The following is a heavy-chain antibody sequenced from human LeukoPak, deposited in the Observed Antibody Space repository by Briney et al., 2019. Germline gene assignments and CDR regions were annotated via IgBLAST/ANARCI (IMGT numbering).Heavy chain of an antibody. Sequence: GGSLRLSCAASGFTFSSYSMNWVRQAPGKGLEWVSSISSSSSYIYYADSVKGRFTISRDNAKNSLYLQMNSLRAKDTAVYYCARDRAPPTYCSSTSCWGDAFDIWGQGTMVTVSS. D-gene: IGHD2-2*01. CDR3: ARDRAPPTYCSSTSCWGDAFDI. J-gene: IGHJ3*02. CDR2: ISSSSSYI. V-gene: IGHV3-21*01. CDR1: GFTFSSYS.